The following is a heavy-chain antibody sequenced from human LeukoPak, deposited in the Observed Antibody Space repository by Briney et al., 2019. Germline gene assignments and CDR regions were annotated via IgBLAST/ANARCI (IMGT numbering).Heavy chain of an antibody. D-gene: IGHD3-10*01. J-gene: IGHJ4*02. CDR1: GFTFDDYA. CDR2: ISWNSGSI. Sequence: PGGSLRLSCAAPGFTFDDYAMHWVRQAPGKGLEWVSGISWNSGSIGYADSVKGRFTISRDNAKNSLYLQMNSLRAEDTALYYCAKGATLVVRGVIYFWGQGTLVTVSS. CDR3: AKGATLVVRGVIYF. V-gene: IGHV3-9*01.